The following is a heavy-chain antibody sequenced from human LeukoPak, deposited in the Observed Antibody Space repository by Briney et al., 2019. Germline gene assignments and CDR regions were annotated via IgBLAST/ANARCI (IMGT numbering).Heavy chain of an antibody. Sequence: GGSLRLSCAASGFTFSSYAMHWVRQALGKGLEWVAVISYDGSNKYYADSVKGRFTISRDNSKNTLYLQMNSLRAEDTAVYYCARDRGALVFTQVDYWGQGTLVTVSS. CDR2: ISYDGSNK. CDR3: ARDRGALVFTQVDY. D-gene: IGHD3-22*01. CDR1: GFTFSSYA. V-gene: IGHV3-30-3*01. J-gene: IGHJ4*02.